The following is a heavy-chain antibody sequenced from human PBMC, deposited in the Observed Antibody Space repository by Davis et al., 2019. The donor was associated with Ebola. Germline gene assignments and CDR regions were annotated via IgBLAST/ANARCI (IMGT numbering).Heavy chain of an antibody. J-gene: IGHJ4*02. CDR1: GFSLSALD. D-gene: IGHD2-15*01. Sequence: PGGSLRLSCTASGFSLSALDIHWVRQAPGKGLEWVAHIWYDGSLQFYAGSVKGRFTISRDNSKNTLYLEMNSLSVAATAVYYCAKASRTGYSICDHWGQETLVTVSS. CDR2: IWYDGSLQ. CDR3: AKASRTGYSICDH. V-gene: IGHV3-33*03.